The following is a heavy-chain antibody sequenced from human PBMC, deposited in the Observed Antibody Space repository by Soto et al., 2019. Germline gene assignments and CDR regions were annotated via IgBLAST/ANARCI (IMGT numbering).Heavy chain of an antibody. CDR2: IKHDVSEK. Sequence: EVQLVESGGGLVQPGGSLRLSCAASGFTFGNYWMSWVRQAPGKGLEWVATIKHDVSEKKYVDSVRGRFTMSRDNANNSLYLKMDSLRAEDTAVYYGARDSGYGSGNSVNHYLDSWGHGNLVTVSP. CDR1: GFTFGNYW. J-gene: IGHJ4*01. CDR3: ARDSGYGSGNSVNHYLDS. V-gene: IGHV3-7*01. D-gene: IGHD3-10*01.